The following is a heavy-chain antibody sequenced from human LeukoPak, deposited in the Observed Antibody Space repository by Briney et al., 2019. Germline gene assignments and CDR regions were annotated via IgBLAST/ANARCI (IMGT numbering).Heavy chain of an antibody. CDR2: ISSSNYI. J-gene: IGHJ3*02. V-gene: IGHV3-21*01. D-gene: IGHD1-26*01. CDR3: ARDVGASARDAFDI. CDR1: GFTFSTYN. Sequence: GGSLRLSCAVSGFTFSTYNMNWVRQAPGKGLEWVSSISSSNYIYYAASVKGRFTISRDTAKNSLNLQMNSLRAEDTDVYYCARDVGASARDAFDIWGQGTMVTVSS.